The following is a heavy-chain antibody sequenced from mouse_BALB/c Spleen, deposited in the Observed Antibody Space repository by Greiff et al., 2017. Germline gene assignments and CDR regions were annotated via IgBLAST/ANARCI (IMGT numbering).Heavy chain of an antibody. CDR2: ISSGSSTI. V-gene: IGHV5-17*02. CDR3: ARTPGFAY. CDR1: GFTFSSFG. Sequence: EVMLVESGGGLVQPGGSRKLSCAASGFTFSSFGMHWVRQAPEKGLEWVAYISSGSSTIYYADTVKGRFTISRDNPKNTLFLQMTSLRSEDTAMYYCARTPGFAYWGQGTVVTVSA. J-gene: IGHJ3*01.